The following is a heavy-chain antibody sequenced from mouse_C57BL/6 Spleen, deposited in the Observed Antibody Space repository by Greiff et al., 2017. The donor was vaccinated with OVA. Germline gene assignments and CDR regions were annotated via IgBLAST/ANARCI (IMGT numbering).Heavy chain of an antibody. CDR2: IHPNSGST. J-gene: IGHJ1*03. CDR3: ASITTVVATDWYFDV. CDR1: GYTFNSYW. V-gene: IGHV1-64*01. D-gene: IGHD1-1*01. Sequence: VQLQQPGAELVKPGASVKLSCKASGYTFNSYWMHWVKQRPGQGLEWIGMIHPNSGSTNYNEKFKSKATLTVDKSSSTAYMQLSSLTSEDSAVYYCASITTVVATDWYFDVWGTGTTVTVSS.